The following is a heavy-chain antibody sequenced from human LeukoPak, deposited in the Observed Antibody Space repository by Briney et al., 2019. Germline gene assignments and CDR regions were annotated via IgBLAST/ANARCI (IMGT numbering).Heavy chain of an antibody. J-gene: IGHJ4*02. CDR1: GFTFDDYG. V-gene: IGHV3-9*01. CDR3: VKEKFTYSSSLDY. D-gene: IGHD6-13*01. CDR2: LSWNSGTI. Sequence: PGRSLRLSCTASGFTFDDYGMHWVRQIPGKGLEWVSGLSWNSGTIRYADSVKGRFTISRDNAKNSLYLQMNSLTADDTAFYYCVKEKFTYSSSLDYWGQGTLVTASS.